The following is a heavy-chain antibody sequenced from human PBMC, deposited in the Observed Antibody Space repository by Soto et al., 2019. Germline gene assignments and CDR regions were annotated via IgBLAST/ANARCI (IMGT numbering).Heavy chain of an antibody. CDR3: ARRNYGSGSPLGSDY. V-gene: IGHV1-2*02. CDR1: GYTFTGYY. CDR2: INPNSGGT. J-gene: IGHJ4*02. Sequence: SSVKVSCKASGYTFTGYYMHWVRQAPGQGLEWMGWINPNSGGTNYAQKFQGRVTMTRDTSISTAYMELSRLRSDDTAVYYCARRNYGSGSPLGSDYSGQGPLVTLSS. D-gene: IGHD3-10*01.